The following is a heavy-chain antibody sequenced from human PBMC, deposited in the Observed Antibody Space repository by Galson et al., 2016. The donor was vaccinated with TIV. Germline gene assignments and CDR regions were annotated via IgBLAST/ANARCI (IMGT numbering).Heavy chain of an antibody. CDR2: IIAIFGTT. Sequence: SVKVSCKASGGIFNSYGISWVRQAPGLGLEWMGGIIAIFGTTNYAQKFQGRVTITTDEPTSTVYMELSSLRSDDTAVYYCARGRTYFNSYMDVWGKGTTVTVSS. D-gene: IGHD3-9*01. J-gene: IGHJ6*03. V-gene: IGHV1-69*05. CDR3: ARGRTYFNSYMDV. CDR1: GGIFNSYG.